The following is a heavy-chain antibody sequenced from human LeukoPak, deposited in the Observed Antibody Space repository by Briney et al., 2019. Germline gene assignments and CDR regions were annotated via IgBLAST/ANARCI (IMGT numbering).Heavy chain of an antibody. CDR2: ISYDGSNK. D-gene: IGHD3-10*01. Sequence: GRSLRLSCAGSGFTFSNYGMHWVRQAPGKGLEWVALISYDGSNKYYADSVKGRFTISRDNSKNTLYLQMNSLRAEDTAVYYCARVLELGMADYFDYWGQGTLVTVSS. CDR3: ARVLELGMADYFDY. J-gene: IGHJ4*02. CDR1: GFTFSNYG. V-gene: IGHV3-30*03.